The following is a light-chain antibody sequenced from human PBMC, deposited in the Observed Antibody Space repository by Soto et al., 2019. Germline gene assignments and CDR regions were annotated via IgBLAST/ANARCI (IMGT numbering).Light chain of an antibody. CDR1: QSVSSIY. CDR2: GSS. J-gene: IGKJ1*01. Sequence: ESVLMQVVGALSLSQGERATLSCRASQSVSSIYLAWYPQKPGQAPRLLIYGSSSRATGIPDRFSGSGSGTDFTLTISRLEPEDFAVYYCQQYGSSRWTFGQGTKV. CDR3: QQYGSSRWT. V-gene: IGKV3-20*01.